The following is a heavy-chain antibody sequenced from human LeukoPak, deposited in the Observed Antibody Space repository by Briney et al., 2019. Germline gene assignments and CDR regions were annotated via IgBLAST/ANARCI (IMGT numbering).Heavy chain of an antibody. J-gene: IGHJ2*01. CDR1: GFTFSSYG. V-gene: IGHV3-30*02. CDR3: ARDPGYSSGLNWYFDL. Sequence: PGGSLRLSCAASGFTFSSYGMHWVRQAPGKGLEWVSFIRYDGSNEYYADSVRGRFTISRDNSKNALYLQMNSLRAEDTAVYYCARDPGYSSGLNWYFDLWGRGTLVTVSS. D-gene: IGHD6-19*01. CDR2: IRYDGSNE.